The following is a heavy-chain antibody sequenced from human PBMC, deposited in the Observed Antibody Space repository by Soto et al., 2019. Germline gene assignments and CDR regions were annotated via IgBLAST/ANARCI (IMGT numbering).Heavy chain of an antibody. D-gene: IGHD2-21*01. CDR3: ASLFADV. V-gene: IGHV3-7*01. J-gene: IGHJ6*02. CDR2: IKQDGSET. CDR1: GFTFSSSW. Sequence: EVQLVDSGGGLVQPGGSPRLSCAASGFTFSSSWMNWVRQTPEKGLEWVANIKQDGSETHYLDSVKGRFTISRDNAKNSLYLQMNSLRDEDTAVYYCASLFADVWGQGRTVTVSS.